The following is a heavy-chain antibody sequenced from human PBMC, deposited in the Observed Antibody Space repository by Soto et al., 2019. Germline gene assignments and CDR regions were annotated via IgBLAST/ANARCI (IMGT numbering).Heavy chain of an antibody. CDR1: GYTFTSYY. CDR3: TRGGIVVVVAATGPWNYYMDV. V-gene: IGHV1-46*03. J-gene: IGHJ6*03. CDR2: INPSGGST. D-gene: IGHD2-15*01. Sequence: GASVKVSCKASGYTFTSYYMHWVRQDPGQGLEWMGIINPSGGSTSYAQKFQGRVTMTRDTSTSTVYMELSSLRSEDTAVYYCTRGGIVVVVAATGPWNYYMDVWGKGTTVTVSS.